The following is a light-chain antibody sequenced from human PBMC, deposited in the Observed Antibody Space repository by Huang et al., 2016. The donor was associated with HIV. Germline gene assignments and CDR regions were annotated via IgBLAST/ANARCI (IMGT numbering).Light chain of an antibody. CDR2: DAD. CDR1: RHIYSY. Sequence: DIQMTQSPSSLSASIGDRVTITCRASRHIYSYLNWYQHRPGKAPKLLIYDADNLEVGVPSRFSGSGSVRNFTLIISSLQPEDFATYYCQQYDSLPRTFGPGTKV. CDR3: QQYDSLPRT. V-gene: IGKV1-33*01. J-gene: IGKJ3*01.